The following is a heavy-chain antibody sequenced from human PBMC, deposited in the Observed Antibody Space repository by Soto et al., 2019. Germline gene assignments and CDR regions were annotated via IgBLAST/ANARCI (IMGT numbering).Heavy chain of an antibody. CDR2: ISSDGSNK. CDR1: GFTFSSYG. V-gene: IGHV3-30*18. Sequence: GGSLRLSCAASGFTFSSYGMHWVRQAPGKGLEWVAVISSDGSNKYFADSVKGRFTISRDNSKSTLYLQMNSLRAEDTAVYYCAKWLSSSITAPLDYWGQGTLVTVSS. D-gene: IGHD6-6*01. CDR3: AKWLSSSITAPLDY. J-gene: IGHJ4*01.